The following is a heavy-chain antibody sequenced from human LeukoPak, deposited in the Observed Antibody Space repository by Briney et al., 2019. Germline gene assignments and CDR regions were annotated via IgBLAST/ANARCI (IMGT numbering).Heavy chain of an antibody. CDR3: AKDMEYDSGTPIDY. Sequence: PGGSLRLSCAASGFTFRNYAMSWVRQAPGRGLEWVSTVSGSGDSTYYADSVKGRFTIFRDNSKNTLYLQVSSLRAEDTAVYYCAKDMEYDSGTPIDYWGQGTLVTVSS. CDR1: GFTFRNYA. J-gene: IGHJ4*02. V-gene: IGHV3-23*01. D-gene: IGHD3-10*01. CDR2: VSGSGDST.